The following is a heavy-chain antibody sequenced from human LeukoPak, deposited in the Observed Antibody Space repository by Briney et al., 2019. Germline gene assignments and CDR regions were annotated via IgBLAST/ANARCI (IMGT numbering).Heavy chain of an antibody. V-gene: IGHV1-46*01. CDR2: INSSGGST. CDR3: ARGGSEQLSPPFDS. CDR1: GYTFTPYY. J-gene: IGHJ4*02. D-gene: IGHD3-10*01. Sequence: ASVEVFCKASGYTFTPYYMHWVGPAPGQGLEWMAMINSSGGSTNYAQKFQGRVTMTRDTSTSTAYMELSSLRSGDTALYYCARGGSEQLSPPFDSWGQGTLVTVSS.